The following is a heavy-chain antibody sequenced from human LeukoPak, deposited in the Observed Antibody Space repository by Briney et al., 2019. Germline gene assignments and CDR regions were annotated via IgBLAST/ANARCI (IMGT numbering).Heavy chain of an antibody. CDR3: TTGTPPGYCSSTSCYRGDAFDI. CDR2: IKSKTDGGTT. D-gene: IGHD2-2*01. V-gene: IGHV3-15*01. Sequence: GGSLRLSCAASGFTFSNAWMSWVRQAPGKGLEWVGRIKSKTDGGTTDYAAPVKGRFTISRDDSKNTLYLQMNSLKTEDTAVYYCTTGTPPGYCSSTSCYRGDAFDIWAQGTMVTVSS. J-gene: IGHJ3*02. CDR1: GFTFSNAW.